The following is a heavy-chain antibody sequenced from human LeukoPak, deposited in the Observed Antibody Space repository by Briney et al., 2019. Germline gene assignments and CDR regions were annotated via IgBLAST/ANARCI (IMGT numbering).Heavy chain of an antibody. J-gene: IGHJ3*02. CDR3: ASPQGLGAFDI. D-gene: IGHD2-21*01. V-gene: IGHV3-23*01. Sequence: GGSLRLSCAGSGFTFSSYWMGWVRQAPGKGLEWVSAISGSGGSTYYADSVKGRFTISRDNSKNTLYLQVNSLRAEDTAVYYCASPQGLGAFDIWGQGTMVTVSS. CDR2: ISGSGGST. CDR1: GFTFSSYW.